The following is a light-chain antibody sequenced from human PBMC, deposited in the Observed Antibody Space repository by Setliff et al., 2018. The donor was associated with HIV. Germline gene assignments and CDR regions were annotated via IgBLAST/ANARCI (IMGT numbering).Light chain of an antibody. CDR3: SSYTSSSTFYV. CDR2: DVS. V-gene: IGLV2-14*03. Sequence: QSALTQPASVSGSPGQSITISRTGTSSDVGGYNYVFWYQQHPGKAPKFMIYDVSNRPSGVSNRFSGPKSGNTASLTISGLQAEDEADYYCSSYTSSSTFYVFGTGTTVTV. J-gene: IGLJ1*01. CDR1: SSDVGGYNY.